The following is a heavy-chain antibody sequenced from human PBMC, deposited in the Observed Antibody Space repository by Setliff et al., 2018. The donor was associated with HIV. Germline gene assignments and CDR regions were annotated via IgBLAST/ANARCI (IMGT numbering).Heavy chain of an antibody. D-gene: IGHD5-12*01. CDR1: GGSISNYY. J-gene: IGHJ4*02. CDR2: IHYSGST. V-gene: IGHV4-39*01. CDR3: ARRGDGYILDY. Sequence: SETLSLTCTVSGGSISNYYWGWIRQPPGKGLQWIGSIHYSGSTYYQPSLRSRVSISVDTAKNQFSLNLKSVTAADTAVYYCARRGDGYILDYWGRGTLVTVSS.